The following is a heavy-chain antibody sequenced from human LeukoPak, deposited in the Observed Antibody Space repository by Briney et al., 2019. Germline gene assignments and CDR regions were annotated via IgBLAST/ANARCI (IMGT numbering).Heavy chain of an antibody. V-gene: IGHV3-48*03. Sequence: GGSLRLSCAASGFPFSSYEMNWVRQAPGKGLEWVSYISSSGNAIYYADSVKGRFTISRDNAKSTLYLQMNSLRAEDTAVYYCARPYGEITAGLDYWGQGTLVTVSS. CDR1: GFPFSSYE. J-gene: IGHJ4*02. CDR3: ARPYGEITAGLDY. D-gene: IGHD4-17*01. CDR2: ISSSGNAI.